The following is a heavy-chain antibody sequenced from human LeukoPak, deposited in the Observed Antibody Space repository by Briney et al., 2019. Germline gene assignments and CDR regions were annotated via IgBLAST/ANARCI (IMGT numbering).Heavy chain of an antibody. CDR1: GFTFSSYA. V-gene: IGHV3-30*16. CDR3: ARDLGEQGFDA. D-gene: IGHD3-16*01. J-gene: IGHJ5*02. CDR2: ISYDGSNK. Sequence: GGSLRLSCAASGFTFSSYAMHWVRQAPGKGLEWVEVISYDGSNKYYADSVKGRFTISRDNSKNTLYLQMNSLRAEDTAVYYCARDLGEQGFDAWGQGTLVTVSS.